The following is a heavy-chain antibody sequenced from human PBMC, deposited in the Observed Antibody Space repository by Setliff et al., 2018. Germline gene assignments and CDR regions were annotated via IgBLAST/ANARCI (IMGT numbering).Heavy chain of an antibody. V-gene: IGHV5-51*01. D-gene: IGHD3-22*01. CDR3: ARIGIKSGYYFDY. CDR1: GYTFSDYW. CDR2: IYPGDSDT. J-gene: IGHJ4*02. Sequence: ESLKISCRGSGYTFSDYWIGWVRQMPGKGLEWMGIIYPGDSDTRYSPSFQGQVTFSADKSISTAYLQWSSLKASDTAIYYCARIGIKSGYYFDYWGQGTLVTVSS.